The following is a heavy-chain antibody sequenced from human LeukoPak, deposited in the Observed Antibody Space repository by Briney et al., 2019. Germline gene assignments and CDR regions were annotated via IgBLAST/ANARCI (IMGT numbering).Heavy chain of an antibody. CDR1: GFTLSDYA. V-gene: IGHV3-21*06. D-gene: IGHD2-21*02. J-gene: IGHJ4*02. CDR3: ARGGTYCGVDCYATNY. Sequence: GGSLRLSCAASGFTLSDYAMNWVRQAPGKGLEWVSSISSSASSTYYEDSVKGRFTISRDNAKNSLYLQMNSLRAEGTAVYYCARGGTYCGVDCYATNYWGQGTLVTVSS. CDR2: ISSSASST.